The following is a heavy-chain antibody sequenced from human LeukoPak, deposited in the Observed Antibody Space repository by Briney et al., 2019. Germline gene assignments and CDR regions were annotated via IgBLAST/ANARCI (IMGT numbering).Heavy chain of an antibody. CDR3: ASTALRPYYFDY. J-gene: IGHJ4*02. V-gene: IGHV4-59*01. D-gene: IGHD5-18*01. Sequence: SETLSLTCTVSGGSISSYYWSWIRQPPGKGLEWIGYIYYSGSTNYNPSLKSRVTISVDTSKNQFSLKLSSMTAADTAVYYCASTALRPYYFDYWGQGTLVTVSS. CDR2: IYYSGST. CDR1: GGSISSYY.